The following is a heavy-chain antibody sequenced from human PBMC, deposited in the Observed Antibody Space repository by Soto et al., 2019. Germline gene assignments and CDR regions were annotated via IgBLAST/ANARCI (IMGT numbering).Heavy chain of an antibody. CDR3: ALRDIVVVPAASYYYYGMDV. D-gene: IGHD2-2*01. V-gene: IGHV4-39*01. Sequence: SETLSLTCTVSGGSISSSSYYWGWIRQPPGKGLEWIGSIYYSGSTYYNPSLKSRVTISVDTSKNQFSLKLSSVTAADTAVYYCALRDIVVVPAASYYYYGMDVWGQGTTVTVSS. CDR1: GGSISSSSYY. J-gene: IGHJ6*02. CDR2: IYYSGST.